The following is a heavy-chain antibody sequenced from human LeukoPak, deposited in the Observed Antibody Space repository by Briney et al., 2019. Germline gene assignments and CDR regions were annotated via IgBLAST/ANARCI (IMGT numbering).Heavy chain of an antibody. CDR1: GYTFTGYY. CDR2: INPNSGGT. D-gene: IGHD5-18*01. CDR3: AVETDTAMAMGVYFDY. J-gene: IGHJ4*02. V-gene: IGHV1-2*02. Sequence: ASVKVSCNASGYTFTGYYMHWVRQAPGQGLEWMGWINPNSGGTNYAQKFQGRVTMTRVTSISTAYMELSRLRSDDTAVYYCAVETDTAMAMGVYFDYWGQGTLVTVSS.